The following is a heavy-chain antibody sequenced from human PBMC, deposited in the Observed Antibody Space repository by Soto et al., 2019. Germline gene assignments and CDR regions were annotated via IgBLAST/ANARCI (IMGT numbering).Heavy chain of an antibody. Sequence: EVQLLESGGNLVQPGGSLRLSCAASGFSFSTYALTWVRQVPGKGLEWVSGISASGATTYYADSVKGRFTISRDNSKNTVFLHMTSLRAEDTALYYCAKWTDTVVEAALAGGAFDIWGHGTTVTVSS. J-gene: IGHJ3*02. CDR2: ISASGATT. D-gene: IGHD2-2*01. CDR3: AKWTDTVVEAALAGGAFDI. V-gene: IGHV3-23*01. CDR1: GFSFSTYA.